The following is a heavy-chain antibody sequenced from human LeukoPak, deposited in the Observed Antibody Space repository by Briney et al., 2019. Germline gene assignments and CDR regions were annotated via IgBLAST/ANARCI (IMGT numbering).Heavy chain of an antibody. CDR1: GFTFSSSA. CDR2: ISGSGGST. J-gene: IGHJ4*02. V-gene: IGHV3-23*01. Sequence: GGSLRLSCAASGFTFSSSAMRWVRQAPGKGLEWVSAISGSGGSTYYADSVKGRFTISRDNSKNTLYLQMNSLRAEDTAVYYCAKDQLRSPFDYWGQGTLVTVSS. CDR3: AKDQLRSPFDY.